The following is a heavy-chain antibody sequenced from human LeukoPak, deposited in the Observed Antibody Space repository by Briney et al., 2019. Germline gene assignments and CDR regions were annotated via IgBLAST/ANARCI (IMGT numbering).Heavy chain of an antibody. Sequence: PQTLSLTCAVSGVSITSDTYYWSWIRQPPGKGLEWIGYILHSGSTYHNPSFKSRVTISVDTSKNQFSLKLSSVTAADTAVYFCARTRDFWSAYFDYWGQGILVTVSS. D-gene: IGHD3-3*01. CDR3: ARTRDFWSAYFDY. CDR2: ILHSGST. V-gene: IGHV4-30-2*01. J-gene: IGHJ4*02. CDR1: GVSITSDTYY.